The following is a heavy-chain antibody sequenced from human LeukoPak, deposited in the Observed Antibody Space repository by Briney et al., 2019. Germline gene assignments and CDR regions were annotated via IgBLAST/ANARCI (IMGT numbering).Heavy chain of an antibody. CDR3: AHKVSMALGLYYYYYMDV. V-gene: IGHV2-5*02. J-gene: IGHJ6*03. CDR2: IYWDDDK. D-gene: IGHD3-10*01. Sequence: SGPTLVNPTQTLTLTCTFSGFSLSTSGVGVGWIRQPPGKALEWLALIYWDDDKRYSPSLKSRLTITKDTSKNQVVLTMTNMDPVDTATYYCAHKVSMALGLYYYYYMDVWGKGTTVTVSS. CDR1: GFSLSTSGVG.